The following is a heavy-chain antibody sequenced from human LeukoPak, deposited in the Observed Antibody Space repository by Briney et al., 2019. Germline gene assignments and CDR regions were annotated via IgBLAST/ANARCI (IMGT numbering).Heavy chain of an antibody. CDR2: IYSGGST. D-gene: IGHD6-13*01. CDR3: ARVVAAAGNGWFDP. V-gene: IGHV3-53*01. CDR1: GFTVSSNY. J-gene: IGHJ5*02. Sequence: GGSLRLSCAASGFTVSSNYMSWVRQAPGKGLEWVSVIYSGGSTYYADSVKGRFTISRDNAKNTLYLQMNSLRAEDTAVYYCARVVAAAGNGWFDPWGQGTLVTVSS.